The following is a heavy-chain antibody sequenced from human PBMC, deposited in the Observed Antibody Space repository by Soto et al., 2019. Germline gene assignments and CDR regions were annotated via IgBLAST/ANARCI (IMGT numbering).Heavy chain of an antibody. D-gene: IGHD3-10*01. V-gene: IGHV3-21*01. Sequence: PGGSLRLSCAASGFTFSSYSMNWVRQAPGKGLEWVSSISSSSSYIYYADSVKGRFTISRDNAKNSLYLQMNSLRAEDTAVYYCAREGDYYRWFDPWGQGTLVTVSS. CDR2: ISSSSSYI. J-gene: IGHJ5*02. CDR1: GFTFSSYS. CDR3: AREGDYYRWFDP.